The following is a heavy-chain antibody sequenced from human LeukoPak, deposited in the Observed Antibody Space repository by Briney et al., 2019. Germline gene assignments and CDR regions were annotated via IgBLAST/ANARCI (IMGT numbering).Heavy chain of an antibody. V-gene: IGHV4-59*01. CDR2: IYYSGST. D-gene: IGHD6-19*01. Sequence: SETLSLTCTVSGGSISSYYWSWIRQPPGKGLEWIGYIYYSGSTNYNPSLKSRVTISVDTSKNQFSLKLSSVTAADTAVYYCAGGGGREDSGWYWDFDYWGQGTLVTVSS. CDR3: AGGGGREDSGWYWDFDY. J-gene: IGHJ4*02. CDR1: GGSISSYY.